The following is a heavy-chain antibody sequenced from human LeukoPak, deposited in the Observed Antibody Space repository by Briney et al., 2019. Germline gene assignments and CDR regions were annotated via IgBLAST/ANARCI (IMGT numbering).Heavy chain of an antibody. J-gene: IGHJ4*02. D-gene: IGHD3-22*01. Sequence: ASVKVSCKASGGTFSSYAISWVRQAPGQGLEWMGGIIPIFGTANYAQKFQGRVTITADESTSTAYMELCSLRSEDTAVYYCARDRKIDYYDSSGFYFDYWGQGTLVTVSS. CDR1: GGTFSSYA. CDR2: IIPIFGTA. CDR3: ARDRKIDYYDSSGFYFDY. V-gene: IGHV1-69*01.